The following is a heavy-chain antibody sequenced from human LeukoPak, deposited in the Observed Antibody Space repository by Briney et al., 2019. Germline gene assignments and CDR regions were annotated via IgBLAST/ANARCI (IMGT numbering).Heavy chain of an antibody. CDR2: IWYGGSNK. CDR3: AKGSDYDFWSGLDAFDI. V-gene: IGHV3-30*02. CDR1: GFTFSGSA. D-gene: IGHD3-3*01. J-gene: IGHJ3*02. Sequence: GGSLRLSCAASGFTFSGSAMHWVRQAPGKGLEWVAAIWYGGSNKYYADSVKGRFTISRDNSKNTLYLQMNSLRAEDTAVYYCAKGSDYDFWSGLDAFDIWGQGTMVTVSS.